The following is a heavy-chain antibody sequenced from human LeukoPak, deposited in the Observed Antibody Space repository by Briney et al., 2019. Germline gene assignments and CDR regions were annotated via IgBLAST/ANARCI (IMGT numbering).Heavy chain of an antibody. CDR3: AKDQHGSGSYSVY. J-gene: IGHJ4*02. D-gene: IGHD3-10*01. V-gene: IGHV3-23*01. CDR2: ISGSGGST. Sequence: GGSLRLSCAASGFTFSSYAMSWVRHAPGKGLEWVSAISGSGGSTYYADSVKGRFTISRDNSKNTLYLQMNSLRAEDTAVYYCAKDQHGSGSYSVYWGQGTLVTVSS. CDR1: GFTFSSYA.